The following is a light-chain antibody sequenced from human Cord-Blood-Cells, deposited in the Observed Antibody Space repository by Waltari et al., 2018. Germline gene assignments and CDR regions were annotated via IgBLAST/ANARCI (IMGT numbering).Light chain of an antibody. CDR3: SSYTSSSTL. Sequence: QSALTQPASVSGSPGQSITISCTGTSSDVGGYNYVSWYQQHPGKAPKRMIYDVSNRPSGVSNLFSGSKSGNTASLTISGLQAGYEADYDCSSYTSSSTLFGTGTKVTVL. CDR2: DVS. J-gene: IGLJ1*01. CDR1: SSDVGGYNY. V-gene: IGLV2-14*01.